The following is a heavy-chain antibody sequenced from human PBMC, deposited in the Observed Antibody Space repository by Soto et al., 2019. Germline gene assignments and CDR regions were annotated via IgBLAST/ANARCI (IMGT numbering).Heavy chain of an antibody. Sequence: GSLRLSCAASGFTLSSYAMNWVRQAPGKGLEWVSAISGSGGSTYYADSVKGRFTISRDKSKNTLYLQMNSLRAEYTAVYYCAKDLDLGISLWGQGTLVTVSS. V-gene: IGHV3-23*01. CDR2: ISGSGGST. J-gene: IGHJ4*02. CDR1: GFTLSSYA. CDR3: AKDLDLGISL. D-gene: IGHD7-27*01.